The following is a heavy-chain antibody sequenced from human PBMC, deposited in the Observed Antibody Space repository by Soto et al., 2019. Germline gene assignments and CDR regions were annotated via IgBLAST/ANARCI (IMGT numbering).Heavy chain of an antibody. D-gene: IGHD2-15*01. V-gene: IGHV3-15*01. J-gene: IGHJ6*02. CDR1: VFTFSHAW. Sequence: GGSLRLSCAASVFTFSHAWMSWVRQAPGKGLEWVGRIKSQADGGTTDYAAPVKGRFTISRDDSKNTLYLQLNSLKTEDTAVYYCTTVAGYCSGARCPVWGQGTTVTVSS. CDR3: TTVAGYCSGARCPV. CDR2: IKSQADGGTT.